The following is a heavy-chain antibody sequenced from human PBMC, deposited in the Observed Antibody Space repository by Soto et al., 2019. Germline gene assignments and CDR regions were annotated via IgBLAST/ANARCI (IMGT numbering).Heavy chain of an antibody. CDR2: IDWDDDK. D-gene: IGHD5-12*01. CDR1: GFSLSTSGMC. V-gene: IGHV2-70*11. Sequence: ESGPTLVNPTQTLTLTCTFSGFSLSTSGMCVSWIRQPPGKALEWLARIDWDDDKYYSTSLKTRLTISKDTSKNQVVLTMTNMDPVDTATYYCARIRGYSGYPNENYYYYGMDVWGQGTTVTVSS. CDR3: ARIRGYSGYPNENYYYYGMDV. J-gene: IGHJ6*02.